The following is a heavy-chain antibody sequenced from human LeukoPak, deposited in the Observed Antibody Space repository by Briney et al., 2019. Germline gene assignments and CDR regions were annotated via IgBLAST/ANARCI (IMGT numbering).Heavy chain of an antibody. Sequence: ASVKVSCKASGYTFTGCYMHWVRQAPGQGLEWMGWINPNSGGTNYAQKFQGRVTMTRDTSISTAYMELSRLRSDDTAVYYCAAPLFLEWLTNDYWGQGTLVTVSS. D-gene: IGHD3-3*01. CDR3: AAPLFLEWLTNDY. J-gene: IGHJ4*02. V-gene: IGHV1-2*02. CDR1: GYTFTGCY. CDR2: INPNSGGT.